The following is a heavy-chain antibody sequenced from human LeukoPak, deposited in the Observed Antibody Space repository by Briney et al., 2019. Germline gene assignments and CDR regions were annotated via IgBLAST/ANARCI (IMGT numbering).Heavy chain of an antibody. V-gene: IGHV3-74*01. CDR1: GFTFSSYW. J-gene: IGHJ4*02. Sequence: GGSLRLSCAASGFTFSSYWMHWVRQAPGEGLVWVSRINSDGSTTNYADSVKGRFTISRDNAKSTLSLQMISLRAEDTAVYYCARGGFRGYYLDYWGQGTLVTVSS. D-gene: IGHD3-10*01. CDR2: INSDGSTT. CDR3: ARGGFRGYYLDY.